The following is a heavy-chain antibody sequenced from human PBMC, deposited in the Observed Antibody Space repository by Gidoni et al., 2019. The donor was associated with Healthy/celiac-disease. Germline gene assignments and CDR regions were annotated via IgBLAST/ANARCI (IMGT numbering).Heavy chain of an antibody. CDR2: ISYDGSNK. Sequence: QVQLVESGGGVVQPGRSLRLSCAASGFTFSSYAMHWVRQAPGKGLEWVAVISYDGSNKYYADSVKGRFTISRDNSKNTLYLQMNSLRAEDTAVYYCARDPADILTGYYSYFDYWGQGTLVTVSS. D-gene: IGHD3-9*01. CDR1: GFTFSSYA. CDR3: ARDPADILTGYYSYFDY. J-gene: IGHJ4*02. V-gene: IGHV3-30*04.